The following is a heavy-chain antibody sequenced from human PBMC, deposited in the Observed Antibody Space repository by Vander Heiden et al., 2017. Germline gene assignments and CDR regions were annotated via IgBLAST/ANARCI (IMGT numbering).Heavy chain of an antibody. CDR1: GYTFTNSW. V-gene: IGHV5-51*01. CDR3: ARRGGVFYFDF. Sequence: GSGYTFTNSWIGWVRQMPGKGLEWMGIIYPGDSHTTYSPSLQGQVTFSVDKSINTAYLQLSSLKASDTAIDDCARRGGVFYFDFWGQGTLGTVSS. J-gene: IGHJ4*02. D-gene: IGHD3-10*01. CDR2: IYPGDSHT.